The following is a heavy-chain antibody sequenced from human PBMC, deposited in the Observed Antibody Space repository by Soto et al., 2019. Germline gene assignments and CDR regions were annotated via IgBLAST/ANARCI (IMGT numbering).Heavy chain of an antibody. Sequence: QVTLKESGPVLVKPTETLTLTCTVSGFSLSNARMGVSWIRQPPGKALEWLAHIFSNDEKSYSTSLKSRLTISKDNSKSQVVLTMTNMDPVDTATYYCARMRSSGYYSRSYWYFDLWGRGTLVTVSS. D-gene: IGHD3-22*01. CDR3: ARMRSSGYYSRSYWYFDL. CDR1: GFSLSNARMG. V-gene: IGHV2-26*01. J-gene: IGHJ2*01. CDR2: IFSNDEK.